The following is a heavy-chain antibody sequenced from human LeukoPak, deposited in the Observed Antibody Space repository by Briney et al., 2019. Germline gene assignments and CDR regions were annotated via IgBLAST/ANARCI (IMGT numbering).Heavy chain of an antibody. V-gene: IGHV4-38-2*02. CDR1: GYSISSGYY. D-gene: IGHD1-26*01. Sequence: KPSETLSLTCAVSGYSISSGYYWGWIRQPPGKGLEWIGSIYHSGSTYYNPSLKSRVTISADTSKNQFSLKLSSVTAADTAVYYCARDTLVGATNFDYWGQGTLVTVSS. CDR2: IYHSGST. CDR3: ARDTLVGATNFDY. J-gene: IGHJ4*02.